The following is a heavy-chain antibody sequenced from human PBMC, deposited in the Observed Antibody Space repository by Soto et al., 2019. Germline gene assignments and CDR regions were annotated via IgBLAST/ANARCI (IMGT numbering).Heavy chain of an antibody. CDR3: ARDRYSSSWYVGAFDY. D-gene: IGHD6-13*01. Sequence: ASVKVSCKASGNTFTSYSVYWVRQAPRQGLEWMGWINAGNGNTRYSQKFQDRVTITRDTSASTVYMELSSLRSEDTAVYYCARDRYSSSWYVGAFDYWGQGTLGTVSS. CDR1: GNTFTSYS. J-gene: IGHJ4*02. CDR2: INAGNGNT. V-gene: IGHV1-3*01.